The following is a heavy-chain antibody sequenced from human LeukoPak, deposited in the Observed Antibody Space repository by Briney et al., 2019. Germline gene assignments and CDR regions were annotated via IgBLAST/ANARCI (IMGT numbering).Heavy chain of an antibody. D-gene: IGHD1-26*01. CDR1: GYTFTSYG. V-gene: IGHV1-18*01. CDR3: ARVSGSYYPTIQYYFDY. Sequence: GASVKVSCKASGYTFTSYGISWVRQAPGQGLEWMGWISAYNGNTNYAQKLQGRVTMTTDTSTSTAYMELRSLGSDDTAVYYCARVSGSYYPTIQYYFDYWGQGTLVTVSS. J-gene: IGHJ4*02. CDR2: ISAYNGNT.